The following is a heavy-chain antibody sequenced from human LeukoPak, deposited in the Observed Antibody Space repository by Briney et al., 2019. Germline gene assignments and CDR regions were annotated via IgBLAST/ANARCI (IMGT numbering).Heavy chain of an antibody. CDR2: INHSGNT. J-gene: IGHJ4*02. V-gene: IGHV4-34*01. D-gene: IGHD6-19*01. CDR1: GGSFSGYY. CDR3: ARENRIGVAGHYYFDY. Sequence: SETLSLTCAVYGGSFSGYYWSWIRQPPGKGLEWIVEINHSGNTNYNPSLKSRVTISVDTSKNQFSLKLGSVNAADTAVYYCARENRIGVAGHYYFDYWGQGTLVTVSS.